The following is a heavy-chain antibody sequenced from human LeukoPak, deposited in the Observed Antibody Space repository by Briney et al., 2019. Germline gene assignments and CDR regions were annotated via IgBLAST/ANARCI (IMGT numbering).Heavy chain of an antibody. CDR3: ARDWYQPYGMDV. CDR2: ISSSSSYT. CDR1: GFTFSSYS. V-gene: IGHV3-21*01. J-gene: IGHJ6*02. D-gene: IGHD2-2*01. Sequence: GGSLILSCAASGFTFSSYSMNWVRQAPGKGLEWVSSISSSSSYTYYADSVKGRFTISRDNAKNSLYLQMNSLRAEDTAVYYCARDWYQPYGMDVWGQGTTVTVSS.